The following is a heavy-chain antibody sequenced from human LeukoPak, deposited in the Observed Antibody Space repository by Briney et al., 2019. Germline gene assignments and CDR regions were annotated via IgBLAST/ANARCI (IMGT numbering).Heavy chain of an antibody. CDR3: ARQYGSGSSDDAFDI. CDR2: ISSSSSYI. D-gene: IGHD3-10*01. V-gene: IGHV3-21*01. Sequence: GGSLRLSCAASGFTFSSYSMNWVRQAPGKGLEWVSSISSSSSYIYYADSVKGRFTISRDNAKNSLYLQMNSLRAEDTAVYYCARQYGSGSSDDAFDIWGQGTMVTVSS. J-gene: IGHJ3*02. CDR1: GFTFSSYS.